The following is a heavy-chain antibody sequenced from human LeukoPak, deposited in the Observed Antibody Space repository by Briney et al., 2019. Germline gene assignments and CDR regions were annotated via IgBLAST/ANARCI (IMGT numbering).Heavy chain of an antibody. D-gene: IGHD4-23*01. J-gene: IGHJ4*02. CDR3: ARGDYGGNSDGDY. CDR2: INHSGST. CDR1: GGSISSLY. Sequence: PSETLSLTCSVSGGSISSLYWSWIRQPPGKGLEWIGEINHSGSTNYNPSLKSRVTMSVDTSKNQFSLKLSSVTAADTAVYYCARGDYGGNSDGDYWGQGTLVTVSS. V-gene: IGHV4-34*01.